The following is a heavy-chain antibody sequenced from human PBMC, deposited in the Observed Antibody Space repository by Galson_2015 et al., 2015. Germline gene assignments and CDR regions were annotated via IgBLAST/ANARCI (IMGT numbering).Heavy chain of an antibody. Sequence: ETLSLTCAVSGYSISSGYYWGWIRQPPGKGLEWIGSIYHSGSTYYNPSLKSRVTISVDTSKNQFSLKLSSVTAADTAVYYCASTRNYYDSSGPDASPVPINYFDYWGQGTLVTVSS. CDR3: ASTRNYYDSSGPDASPVPINYFDY. D-gene: IGHD3-22*01. CDR2: IYHSGST. CDR1: GYSISSGYY. J-gene: IGHJ4*02. V-gene: IGHV4-38-2*01.